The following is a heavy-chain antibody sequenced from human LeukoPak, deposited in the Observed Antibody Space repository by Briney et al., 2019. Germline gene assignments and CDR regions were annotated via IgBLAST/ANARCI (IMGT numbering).Heavy chain of an antibody. CDR3: ARHSVIWNDYGDYGGGWFDP. Sequence: SETLSLTCTVSGGSISSSSYYWGWIRQPPGKGLEWIGSIYYSGSTYYNPSLRSRVTISVDTSKNQFSLKLSSVTAADTAVYYCARHSVIWNDYGDYGGGWFDPWGQGTLVTVSS. CDR1: GGSISSSSYY. V-gene: IGHV4-39*01. J-gene: IGHJ5*02. CDR2: IYYSGST. D-gene: IGHD4-17*01.